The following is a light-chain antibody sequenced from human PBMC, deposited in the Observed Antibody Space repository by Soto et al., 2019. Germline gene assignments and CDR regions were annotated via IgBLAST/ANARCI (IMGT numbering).Light chain of an antibody. CDR1: QGISSW. CDR2: DAS. CDR3: QQYNSYSGT. Sequence: DIPGTQAPSTRSAAGGERINSSCLASQGISSWLAWYQQKPGKAPKLLIYDASSLESGVPSRFSGSGSGTEFTLTISSLQPEDFATYYCQQYNSYSGTFGQGTKVDIK. J-gene: IGKJ1*01. V-gene: IGKV1-5*01.